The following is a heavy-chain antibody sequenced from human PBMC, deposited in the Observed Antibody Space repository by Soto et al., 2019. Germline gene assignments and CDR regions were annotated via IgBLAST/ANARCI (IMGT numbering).Heavy chain of an antibody. CDR1: GGSINSYY. CDR3: ASSTSSGWYDTYYYYGMDV. J-gene: IGHJ6*02. V-gene: IGHV4-59*01. Sequence: SETLSLTCTVSGGSINSYYWSWIRQTPGKGLEWIGYIYYSGSTSYNPSLKSRVTISVDTSKNQFSLKLSSVTAADTAVYYCASSTSSGWYDTYYYYGMDVWGQGTTVTVSS. D-gene: IGHD6-19*01. CDR2: IYYSGST.